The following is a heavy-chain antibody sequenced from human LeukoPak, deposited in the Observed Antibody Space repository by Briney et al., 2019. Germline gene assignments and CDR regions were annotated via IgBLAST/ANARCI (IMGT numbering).Heavy chain of an antibody. D-gene: IGHD2/OR15-2a*01. J-gene: IGHJ4*02. CDR2: IYTSGST. CDR3: AGHHPRNTVDF. V-gene: IGHV4-4*07. CDR1: GGSISNYY. Sequence: SETLSLTCTVSGGSISNYYWSWIRQPAGKGLEWIGRIYTSGSTNYNPSLKNRVTMSVDTSKNQFSLKLTSVTAADTAVYYCAGHHPRNTVDFWGQGTLVTVSS.